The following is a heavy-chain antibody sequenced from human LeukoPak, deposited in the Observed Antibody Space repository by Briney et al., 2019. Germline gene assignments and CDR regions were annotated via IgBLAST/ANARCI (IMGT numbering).Heavy chain of an antibody. V-gene: IGHV1-69*05. CDR1: GGTFSSYA. CDR3: ARGAGFAEPLPEY. Sequence: GASVKVSCKASGGTFSSYAISWVRQAPGQGLEWMGGIIPMFGTANYAQKFQGRVMITTDESTSTAYMELSSLRSEDTAVYYCARGAGFAEPLPEYWGQGTLLTVSS. CDR2: IIPMFGTA. J-gene: IGHJ4*02. D-gene: IGHD1-14*01.